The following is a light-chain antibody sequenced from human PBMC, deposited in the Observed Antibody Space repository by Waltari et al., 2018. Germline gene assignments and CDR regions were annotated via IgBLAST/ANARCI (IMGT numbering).Light chain of an antibody. CDR1: QGISSW. CDR3: QQASSFPVT. Sequence: DIQMTQSPSSVSASVGDRVTITCRASQGISSWLVWYQQKPGKAPKLLIYAASNLQSGVPSRFSGSGSGTEFTLAISSLQPGDCGTYYCQQASSFPVTFGQGTRRESK. J-gene: IGKJ5*01. CDR2: AAS. V-gene: IGKV1D-12*01.